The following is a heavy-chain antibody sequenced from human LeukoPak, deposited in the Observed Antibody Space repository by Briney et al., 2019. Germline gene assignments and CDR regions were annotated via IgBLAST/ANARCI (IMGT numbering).Heavy chain of an antibody. CDR2: INPNSGGT. D-gene: IGHD3-10*01. J-gene: IGHJ4*02. CDR1: GYTFTGYY. Sequence: ASVKVSCKASGYTFTGYYMHWVRQAPGQGLEWMGWINPNSGGTNYAQKFQGRVTMTRDTSISTAYMELSRLRSDDTAVYYCARAERIYGSGTTSPFDYWGQGTLVTVSS. V-gene: IGHV1-2*02. CDR3: ARAERIYGSGTTSPFDY.